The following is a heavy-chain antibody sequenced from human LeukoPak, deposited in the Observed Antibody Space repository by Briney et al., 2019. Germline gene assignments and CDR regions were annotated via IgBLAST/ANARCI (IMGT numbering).Heavy chain of an antibody. J-gene: IGHJ3*02. CDR2: IYHTGKT. V-gene: IGHV4-4*02. CDR1: GVSVTSRNW. D-gene: IGHD5/OR15-5a*01. CDR3: VLGTTCVYAFDI. Sequence: SETLSLTCAVSGVSVTSRNWWTWVRQPPGKGPEWIGEIYHTGKTNYIPSLKSRVTMSVDKPKNQFSLNLNSVTAADTAIYYCVLGTTCVYAFDIWGQGAMVIVSS.